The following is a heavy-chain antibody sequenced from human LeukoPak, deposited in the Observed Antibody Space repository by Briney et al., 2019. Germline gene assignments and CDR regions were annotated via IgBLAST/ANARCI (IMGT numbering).Heavy chain of an antibody. CDR2: INPSGGST. J-gene: IGHJ4*02. Sequence: ASVKVSCKASGYTFTSYYMHWVRQAPGQGLEWMGIINPSGGSTSYAQKFQGRVTMTRDMSTSTVYMELSSLRSEDTAVYYCARPALDYYDSSGYSLLYWGQGTLVTVSS. CDR1: GYTFTSYY. D-gene: IGHD3-22*01. V-gene: IGHV1-46*01. CDR3: ARPALDYYDSSGYSLLY.